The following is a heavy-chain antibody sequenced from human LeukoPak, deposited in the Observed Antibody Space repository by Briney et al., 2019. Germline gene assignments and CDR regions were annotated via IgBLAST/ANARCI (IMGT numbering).Heavy chain of an antibody. CDR1: GYTFTSYG. CDR3: ARGHSAIFGVVTSDY. V-gene: IGHV1-18*01. J-gene: IGHJ4*02. Sequence: ASVKVSCEASGYTFTSYGISWVRQAPGQGLEWMGWISAYNGNTNYAQKLQGRVTMTTDTSTSTAYMELRSLRPDDTAVYYCARGHSAIFGVVTSDYWGQGTLVTVSS. CDR2: ISAYNGNT. D-gene: IGHD3-3*01.